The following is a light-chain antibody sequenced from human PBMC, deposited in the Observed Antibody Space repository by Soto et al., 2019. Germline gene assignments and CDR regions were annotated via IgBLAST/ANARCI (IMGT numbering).Light chain of an antibody. CDR3: QQYNNWPPPLT. V-gene: IGKV3-15*01. J-gene: IGKJ4*01. Sequence: EIVMTQSPATLSVSPGERATLSCRASQRVSSNLAWYQQKPGQAPRLLIYGASTRATGIPARFSGSGSGTAFTLTISSLQSEDFAVYYCQQYNNWPPPLTFGGGTKVEIK. CDR1: QRVSSN. CDR2: GAS.